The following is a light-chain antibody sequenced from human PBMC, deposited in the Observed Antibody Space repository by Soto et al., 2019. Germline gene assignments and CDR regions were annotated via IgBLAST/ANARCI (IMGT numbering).Light chain of an antibody. CDR3: QQYYSYPRT. Sequence: AIRMTQSPSSLSASTGDRVTITCRASQGISSYLAWYQQKPGKAPKLLMYAASTLQSGVPSRFSGSGSGTDFTLTISCLQSEDFATYYCQQYYSYPRTFGQGTKLEIK. CDR1: QGISSY. CDR2: AAS. V-gene: IGKV1-8*01. J-gene: IGKJ2*01.